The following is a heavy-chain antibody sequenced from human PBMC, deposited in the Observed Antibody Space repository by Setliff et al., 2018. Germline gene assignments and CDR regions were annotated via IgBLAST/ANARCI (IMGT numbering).Heavy chain of an antibody. CDR3: ARGPVMIVATGYFDY. CDR1: GYSISSDYY. Sequence: SETLSLTCAVSGYSISSDYYWGWIRQPPGKGLEWIGSMYHSGSTYYNPSLKSRVTISVDTSKNQFSLKLSSVTAADTAVYYCARGPVMIVATGYFDYWGQGTLVTVSS. J-gene: IGHJ4*02. D-gene: IGHD3-22*01. V-gene: IGHV4-38-2*01. CDR2: MYHSGST.